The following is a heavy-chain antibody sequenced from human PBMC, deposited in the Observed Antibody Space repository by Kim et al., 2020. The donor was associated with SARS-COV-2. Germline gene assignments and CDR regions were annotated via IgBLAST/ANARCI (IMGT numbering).Heavy chain of an antibody. CDR3: ARRQFTSGWYYLDY. CDR2: INSDGSTI. V-gene: IGHV3-74*01. D-gene: IGHD6-19*01. J-gene: IGHJ4*02. Sequence: GGSLRLSCAATGFTFSSHWMHWVRQAPGKGLVWVSRINSDGSTISYADSVKGRFTISRDNAKNTLYLQMSSLRAEDPAVYYCARRQFTSGWYYLDYRGQG. CDR1: GFTFSSHW.